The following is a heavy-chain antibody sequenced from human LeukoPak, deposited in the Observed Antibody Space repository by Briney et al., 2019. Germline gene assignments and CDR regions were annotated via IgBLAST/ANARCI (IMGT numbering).Heavy chain of an antibody. D-gene: IGHD5-12*01. CDR2: IKQDGSEK. Sequence: GGSLRLSCAASAFTFSSYWMSWVRQAPGKGLEWVANIKQDGSEKYYVDSVKGRFTISRDNAKNSLYLQMNSLRAEDTAVYYCARDSGDSGYDNFDYWGQGTLVTVSS. J-gene: IGHJ4*02. CDR1: AFTFSSYW. CDR3: ARDSGDSGYDNFDY. V-gene: IGHV3-7*01.